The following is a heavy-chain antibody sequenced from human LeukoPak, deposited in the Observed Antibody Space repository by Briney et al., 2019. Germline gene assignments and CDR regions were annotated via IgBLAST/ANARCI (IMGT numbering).Heavy chain of an antibody. V-gene: IGHV3-21*01. CDR3: AREKNSSSWFRAAFDI. CDR2: ISSSSSYI. D-gene: IGHD6-13*01. CDR1: GFTFSSYS. Sequence: GGSLRLSCAASGFTFSSYSMNWVRQAPGKGLEWVSSISSSSSYIYYADSVKGRFTISRDNAKNSLYLQMNSLRAEDTAVYYCAREKNSSSWFRAAFDIWGQGTMVTVSS. J-gene: IGHJ3*02.